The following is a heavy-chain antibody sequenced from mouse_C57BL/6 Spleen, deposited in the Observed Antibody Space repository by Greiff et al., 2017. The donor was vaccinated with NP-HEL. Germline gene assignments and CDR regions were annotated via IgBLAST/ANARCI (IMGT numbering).Heavy chain of an antibody. Sequence: QVQLQQSGAELVRPGASVTLSCKASGYTFTDYEMHWVKQTPVNGLEWIGAIDPETGGTAYNQKFKGKAILTADKSSSTAYMELRSLTSEDSAVYYCTRPGSSYVYWGQGTTLTVSS. J-gene: IGHJ2*01. CDR1: GYTFTDYE. V-gene: IGHV1-15*01. D-gene: IGHD1-1*01. CDR2: IDPETGGT. CDR3: TRPGSSYVY.